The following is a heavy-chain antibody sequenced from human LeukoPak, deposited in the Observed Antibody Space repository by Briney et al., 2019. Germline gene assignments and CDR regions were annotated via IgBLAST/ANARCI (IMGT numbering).Heavy chain of an antibody. Sequence: GGSLRLSCAASGFTFSSYNMNWVRQAPGKGLEWVSYISSSSRTIYYADSVRGRLTISRDNAKNSLYLQMNSLRAEDTAVYYCARDCSSISCFDYWGQGTLVTFSS. V-gene: IGHV3-48*01. CDR3: ARDCSSISCFDY. D-gene: IGHD2-2*01. CDR1: GFTFSSYN. J-gene: IGHJ4*02. CDR2: ISSSSRTI.